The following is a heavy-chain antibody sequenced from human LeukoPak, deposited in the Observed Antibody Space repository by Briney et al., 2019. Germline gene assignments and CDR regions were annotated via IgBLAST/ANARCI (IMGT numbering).Heavy chain of an antibody. D-gene: IGHD3-10*01. J-gene: IGHJ5*02. CDR2: IYYSGST. V-gene: IGHV4-59*01. CDR3: ARVYKGLAMVRGARGWTYWFDP. Sequence: PSETLSLTCTVSGGSISSYYWSWIRQPPGKGLEWIGYIYYSGSTNYNPSLKSRVTISLDTSKNQFSLKLSSVTAADTAVYYCARVYKGLAMVRGARGWTYWFDPWGQGTLVTVSS. CDR1: GGSISSYY.